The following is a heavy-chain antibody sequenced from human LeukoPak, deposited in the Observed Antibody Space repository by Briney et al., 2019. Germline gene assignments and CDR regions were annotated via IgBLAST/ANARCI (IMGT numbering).Heavy chain of an antibody. CDR2: INPITGDT. CDR3: ARYFAVPDGGGFDY. CDR1: GYTFSGHY. V-gene: IGHV1-2*02. Sequence: GASVKVSCKASGYTFSGHYMHWVRQAPGQGREWLGWINPITGDTKYAQKFQGSVTMTRDTSISTVYMELSGLTSDDTAIYYCARYFAVPDGGGFDYWGQGTLVTVSS. J-gene: IGHJ4*02. D-gene: IGHD3-3*01.